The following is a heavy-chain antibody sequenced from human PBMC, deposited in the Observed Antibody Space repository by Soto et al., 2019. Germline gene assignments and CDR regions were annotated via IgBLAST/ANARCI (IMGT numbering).Heavy chain of an antibody. CDR2: IYYSGST. J-gene: IGHJ6*02. V-gene: IGHV4-39*06. D-gene: IGHD3-16*01. CDR1: GGSISSSSYY. CDR3: ARAPPGPAPRWGV. Sequence: SETLSLTCTVSGGSISSSSYYWGWIRQPPGKGLEWIGSIYYSGSTYYNPSLKSRVTISVDTSKNQFPLQLTSVTAADTAVYYCARAPPGPAPRWGVWGHGTTVTVSS.